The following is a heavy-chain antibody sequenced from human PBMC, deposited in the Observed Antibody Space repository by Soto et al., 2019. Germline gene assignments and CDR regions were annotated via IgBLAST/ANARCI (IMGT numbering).Heavy chain of an antibody. CDR2: IYWDDDK. D-gene: IGHD6-13*01. Sequence: SGPTLVNPTQTLTLTCTFSGFSLSTSGVGVGWIRQPPRKALEWLALIYWDDDKRYSPSLKSRLTITKDTSKNQVVLTMTNMDPVDTATYYCAHGQWVAAAGTSYYYGMDVWGQGTTVTSP. CDR3: AHGQWVAAAGTSYYYGMDV. J-gene: IGHJ6*02. CDR1: GFSLSTSGVG. V-gene: IGHV2-5*02.